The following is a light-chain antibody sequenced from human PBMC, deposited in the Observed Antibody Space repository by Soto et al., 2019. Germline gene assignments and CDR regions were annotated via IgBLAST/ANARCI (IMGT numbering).Light chain of an antibody. V-gene: IGKV3-15*01. CDR1: QSVSSN. Sequence: EKALTQSPVTLSLSPGERATLSCRASQSVSSNLAWYQQRPGQAPRLLIYGASTRASGVPDRFSGSGSGTEFILTISSLQSEDFAVYYCQQYNNWPPITFGQGTRLEIK. CDR2: GAS. J-gene: IGKJ5*01. CDR3: QQYNNWPPIT.